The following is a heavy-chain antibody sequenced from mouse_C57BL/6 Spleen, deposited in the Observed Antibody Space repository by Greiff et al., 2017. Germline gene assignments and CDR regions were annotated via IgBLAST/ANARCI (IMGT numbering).Heavy chain of an antibody. V-gene: IGHV1-80*01. CDR1: GYAFSSYW. J-gene: IGHJ4*01. D-gene: IGHD1-1*01. Sequence: QVQLKESGAELVKPGASVKISCKASGYAFSSYWMNWVKQRPGKGLEWIGQIYPGDGDTNYNGKFKGKGTLTADKSSSTAYMQLSSLTSEDSAVYFCARDGDYYGSSYGAMDYWGQGTSVTVSS. CDR3: ARDGDYYGSSYGAMDY. CDR2: IYPGDGDT.